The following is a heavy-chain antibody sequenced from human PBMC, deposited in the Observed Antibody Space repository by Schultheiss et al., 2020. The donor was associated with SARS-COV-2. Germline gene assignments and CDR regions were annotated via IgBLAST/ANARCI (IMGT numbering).Heavy chain of an antibody. CDR3: TTDRGAYGTHYYYFYYMDV. CDR2: IKSKTDGGTT. J-gene: IGHJ6*03. D-gene: IGHD4-17*01. V-gene: IGHV3-15*07. Sequence: GGSLRLSCVASGLSLNNAWMNWVRQAPGKGLEWVGRIKSKTDGGTTDYAAPVKGRFTISRDESNNTLYLQMNSLKTEDTAVYYCTTDRGAYGTHYYYFYYMDVWGKGTTVTVSS. CDR1: GLSLNNAW.